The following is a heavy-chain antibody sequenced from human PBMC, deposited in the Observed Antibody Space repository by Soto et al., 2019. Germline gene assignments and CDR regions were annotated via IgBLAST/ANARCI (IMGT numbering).Heavy chain of an antibody. J-gene: IGHJ6*02. D-gene: IGHD2-2*01. CDR2: ISAYNGNT. Sequence: ASVKVSCKASGYTFTSYGISWVRQAPGQGLEWMGWISAYNGNTNYAQKLQGRVTMTTDTSTSTAYMELRSLRSDDTAVYYCARFVVVPAAMQFYYYYGMDVWGQGTTVTVSS. CDR3: ARFVVVPAAMQFYYYYGMDV. V-gene: IGHV1-18*01. CDR1: GYTFTSYG.